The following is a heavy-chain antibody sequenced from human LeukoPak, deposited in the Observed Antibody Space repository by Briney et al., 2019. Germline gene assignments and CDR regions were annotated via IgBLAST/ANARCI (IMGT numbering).Heavy chain of an antibody. Sequence: SETLSLTCAVYGGTFSGYYWSWIRQPPGKGLEWIGGINHSGSTNYNPSPKRRVTISADTSKNQLSLKISSVTAADTAVYYCAREVRYSKRMVRFCPWGHRTLVTVSS. CDR2: INHSGST. CDR3: AREVRYSKRMVRFCP. J-gene: IGHJ5*02. D-gene: IGHD4-11*01. V-gene: IGHV4-34*01. CDR1: GGTFSGYY.